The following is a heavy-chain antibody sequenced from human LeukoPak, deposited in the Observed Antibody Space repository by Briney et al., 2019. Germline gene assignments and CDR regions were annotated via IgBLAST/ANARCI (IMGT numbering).Heavy chain of an antibody. V-gene: IGHV3-23*01. CDR3: AKEGHKHGIPYFDC. J-gene: IGHJ4*02. CDR1: GFTFTNYA. D-gene: IGHD2-8*01. Sequence: PGGSLRLSCAASGFTFTNYAMSWVRQAPGKGLEWVSGINDDGGSTYYADSVKGRFTISRDNSRNTLYLQMNSLRADDTAVYYCAKEGHKHGIPYFDCWGQGARVTVSS. CDR2: INDDGGST.